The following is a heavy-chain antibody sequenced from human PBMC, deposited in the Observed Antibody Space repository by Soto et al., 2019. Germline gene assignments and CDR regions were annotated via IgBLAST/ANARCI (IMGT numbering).Heavy chain of an antibody. CDR2: ISWNSGSI. J-gene: IGHJ3*02. V-gene: IGHV3-9*01. CDR3: AKDSSGWPDAFDI. CDR1: GFTFDDYA. Sequence: PGGSLRLSCAASGFTFDDYAVHWVWQAPGKGLEWVSGISWNSGSIGYADSVKGRFTISRDNAKNSLYLQMNSLRAEDTALYYCAKDSSGWPDAFDIWGQGTMVTVSS. D-gene: IGHD6-19*01.